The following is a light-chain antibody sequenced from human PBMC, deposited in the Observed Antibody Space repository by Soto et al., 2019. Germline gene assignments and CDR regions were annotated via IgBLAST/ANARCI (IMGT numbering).Light chain of an antibody. CDR2: AAS. CDR3: LQDYNYPWT. Sequence: AIQMTQFPSSLSASVRDRVNITCRASQGIRNDLGWYQQKPGKAPKLLIYAASSLQSGVSSRFSGSGSGTHFTLTISSLQPEDVATYYCLQDYNYPWTFGRGTKVDIK. V-gene: IGKV1-6*01. CDR1: QGIRND. J-gene: IGKJ1*01.